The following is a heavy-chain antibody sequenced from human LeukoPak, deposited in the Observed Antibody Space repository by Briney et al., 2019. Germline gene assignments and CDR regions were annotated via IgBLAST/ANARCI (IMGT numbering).Heavy chain of an antibody. J-gene: IGHJ4*02. V-gene: IGHV3-49*03. CDR1: GFTFGDYA. D-gene: IGHD1-26*01. CDR3: TRTLWELLLYFDC. Sequence: GGSLRLSCTASGFTFGDYAMGWFRQAPGKGLEWVGFIRSKAYGGTTEYAASVKGRFTISRDDSKSIAYLQMNSLKTEDTAVYYCTRTLWELLLYFDCWGQGTLVTVSS. CDR2: IRSKAYGGTT.